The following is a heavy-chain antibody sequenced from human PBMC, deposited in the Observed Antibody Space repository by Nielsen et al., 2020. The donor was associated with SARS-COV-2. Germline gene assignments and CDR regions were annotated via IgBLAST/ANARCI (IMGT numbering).Heavy chain of an antibody. Sequence: SETLSLTCTVSGGSISSYYWSWIRQPPGKGLEWIGYIYYSGSTNYNPSLKSRVTISVDTSKNQFSLKLSSVTAADTAVYYCARAGYSSSSYYYYYYYMDVWGKGTTVTVSS. CDR2: IYYSGST. V-gene: IGHV4-59*01. D-gene: IGHD6-6*01. J-gene: IGHJ6*03. CDR3: ARAGYSSSSYYYYYYYMDV. CDR1: GGSISSYY.